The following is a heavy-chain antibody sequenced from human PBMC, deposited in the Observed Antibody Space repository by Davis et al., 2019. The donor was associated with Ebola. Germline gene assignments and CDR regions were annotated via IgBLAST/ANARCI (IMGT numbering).Heavy chain of an antibody. Sequence: GESLKISCAASGFTFSSYDMHWVRQATGKGLEWVSAIGTAGDTYYPGSVKGRFTISRENAKNSLYLQMNSLRAGDTAVYYCAREGASRFDPWGQGTLVIVSS. CDR1: GFTFSSYD. V-gene: IGHV3-13*01. J-gene: IGHJ5*02. CDR3: AREGASRFDP. CDR2: IGTAGDT.